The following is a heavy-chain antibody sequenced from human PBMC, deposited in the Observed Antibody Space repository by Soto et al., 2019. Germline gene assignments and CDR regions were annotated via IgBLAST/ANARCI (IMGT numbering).Heavy chain of an antibody. CDR1: GYTFTSYG. V-gene: IGHV1-18*01. Sequence: ASVKVSCKASGYTFTSYGISWVRQAPGQGLEWMGWISAYNGNTNYAQKLQGRVTMTRDTSTSTAYMELSSLRSEDTAVYYCASLVAANRGDAFDIWGQGTMVTVSS. D-gene: IGHD2-15*01. J-gene: IGHJ3*02. CDR2: ISAYNGNT. CDR3: ASLVAANRGDAFDI.